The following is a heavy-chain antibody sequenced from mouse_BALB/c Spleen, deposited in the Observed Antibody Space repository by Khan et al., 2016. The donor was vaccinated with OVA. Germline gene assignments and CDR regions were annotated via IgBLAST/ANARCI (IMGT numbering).Heavy chain of an antibody. CDR2: ISYSGST. Sequence: EVKLLESGPGLVKPSQSLSLTCTVTGYSITSGYGWNWIRQFPGNILEWMGYISYSGSTNYNPSLKSRISITRDTSKNQFFMQLNSVTTEDTATYYCARTASIKYWGQGTTRTVSA. D-gene: IGHD1-2*01. CDR1: GYSITSGYG. J-gene: IGHJ2*01. V-gene: IGHV3-2*02. CDR3: ARTASIKY.